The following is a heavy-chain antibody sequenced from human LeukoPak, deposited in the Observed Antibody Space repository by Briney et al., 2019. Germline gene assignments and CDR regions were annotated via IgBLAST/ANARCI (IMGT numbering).Heavy chain of an antibody. Sequence: GSLRPSCAASGFPFRNYSMNWVRRAPGKGLEWVSSISSSSSYIYYADSVKGRFTISRDNAKNSLYLQMNSLRAEDMAVYYCARVGYSPNLDYWGQGTLVTVSS. CDR3: ARVGYSPNLDY. D-gene: IGHD5-18*01. J-gene: IGHJ4*02. CDR2: ISSSSSYI. V-gene: IGHV3-21*01. CDR1: GFPFRNYS.